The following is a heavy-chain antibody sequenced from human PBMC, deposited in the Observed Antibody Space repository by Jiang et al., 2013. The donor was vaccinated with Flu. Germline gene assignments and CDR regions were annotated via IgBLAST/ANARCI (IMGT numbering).Heavy chain of an antibody. CDR3: GRMLWDLLTGPVDYEYGLDV. CDR1: GASISRYY. Sequence: GSGLVKPSETLSLTCTVSGASISRYYWSWIRQPAGKGLEWIGRIYASGSINYNPSLKSRLTMSLDTSKNQFSLEVSSVTAADTAVYYCGRMLWDLLTGPVDYEYGLDVVGPRDRCHRLI. J-gene: IGHJ6*02. CDR2: IYASGSI. V-gene: IGHV4-4*07. D-gene: IGHD3-9*01.